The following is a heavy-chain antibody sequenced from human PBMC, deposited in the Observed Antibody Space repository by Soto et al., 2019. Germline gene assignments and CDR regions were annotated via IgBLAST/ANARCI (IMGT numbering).Heavy chain of an antibody. J-gene: IGHJ4*02. V-gene: IGHV4-31*03. CDR2: IYYSGST. D-gene: IGHD3-3*01. CDR1: GGSISSGGYY. Sequence: QVQLQESGPGLVKPSQTLSLTCTVSGGSISSGGYYWSWIRQHPGKGLEWIGYIYYSGSTYYNPSLKSRVTISVDTSKSQFSLKLSSVTAADTAVYYCARSLRFLEWLLSFDYWGQGTLVTVSS. CDR3: ARSLRFLEWLLSFDY.